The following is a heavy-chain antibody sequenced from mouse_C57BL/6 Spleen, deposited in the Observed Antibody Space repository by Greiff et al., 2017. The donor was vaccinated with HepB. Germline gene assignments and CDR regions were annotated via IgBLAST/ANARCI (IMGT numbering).Heavy chain of an antibody. CDR2: ISSGGSYT. Sequence: EVMLVESGGDLVKPGGSLKLSCAASGFTFSSYGMSWVRQTPDKRLEWVATISSGGSYTYYPDSVKGRFTISRDNAKNTLYLQMSSLKSEDTAMYYCAAKGYDGFAYWGQGTLVTVSA. V-gene: IGHV5-6*02. J-gene: IGHJ3*01. CDR1: GFTFSSYG. CDR3: AAKGYDGFAY. D-gene: IGHD2-2*01.